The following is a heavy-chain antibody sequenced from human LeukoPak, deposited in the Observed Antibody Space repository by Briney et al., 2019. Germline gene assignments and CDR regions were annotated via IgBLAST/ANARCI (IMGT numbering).Heavy chain of an antibody. V-gene: IGHV3-74*01. Sequence: GGSLRLSCAASAFTFSSFAMHWVRQAPGKGLVWVSRINSDGSGTSDADFVKGRFTISRDNSKNTLYLQMNSLRAEDTAMYYCARDRLTNDAFDIWGQGTMVTVSS. D-gene: IGHD2-8*01. CDR3: ARDRLTNDAFDI. J-gene: IGHJ3*02. CDR2: INSDGSGT. CDR1: AFTFSSFA.